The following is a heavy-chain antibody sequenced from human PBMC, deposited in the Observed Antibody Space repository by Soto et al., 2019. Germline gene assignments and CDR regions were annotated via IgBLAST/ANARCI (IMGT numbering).Heavy chain of an antibody. CDR3: ARGRWVATAAGYYLDH. CDR1: GYIFTDYA. J-gene: IGHJ4*02. Sequence: QEQLVQSGAEVREPGASVKVSCRASGYIFTDYAMHWARQAPGQRLESMGWINAGNGKTKYPQRFQGRITITRDAPGSTAYMELSRLKSEDTAVYYCARGRWVATAAGYYLDHWGQGALVTVSS. V-gene: IGHV1-3*01. CDR2: INAGNGKT. D-gene: IGHD5-12*01.